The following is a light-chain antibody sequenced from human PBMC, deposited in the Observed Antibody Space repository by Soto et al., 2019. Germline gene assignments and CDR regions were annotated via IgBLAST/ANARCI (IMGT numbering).Light chain of an antibody. CDR1: QSISSY. CDR3: QQRSKWPLT. V-gene: IGKV3-11*01. CDR2: DVS. Sequence: EIVLTQSPATLSLSPGERATLSCRASQSISSYLAWLQQKPGQAPRLLIYDVSNRATGIPARFSGSGSGTDFTLTISSLEPEDFAVYYCQQRSKWPLTFSGGTKVEIK. J-gene: IGKJ4*01.